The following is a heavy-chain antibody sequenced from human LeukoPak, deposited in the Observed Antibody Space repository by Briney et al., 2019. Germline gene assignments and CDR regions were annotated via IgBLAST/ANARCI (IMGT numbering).Heavy chain of an antibody. J-gene: IGHJ1*01. D-gene: IGHD4-17*01. CDR2: ISHSGST. Sequence: SETLSLTCSVSGYSISNDYYWGCIRQSPEEGGEWLGSISHSGSTYYNPSLRSRVVISRDMPKNQFSLDLISVTAADTAVDYCAGISTGSCFRHWGQGTLVTVSS. CDR3: AGISTGSCFRH. CDR1: GYSISNDYY. V-gene: IGHV4-38-2*02.